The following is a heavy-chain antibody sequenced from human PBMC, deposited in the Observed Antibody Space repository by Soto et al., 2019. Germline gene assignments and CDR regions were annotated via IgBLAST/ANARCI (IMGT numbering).Heavy chain of an antibody. V-gene: IGHV1-18*01. CDR3: ARGYTNGCVH. CDR1: GYTFSNYG. Sequence: AAVKVSCKTSGYTFSNYGISWVRQAPGQGLEWMGWINPYNGNTKYAQSLWGRVTMTTDTYTSTVYMEVGSLRSDDTAVYYCARGYTNGCVHWGQGTLVTVSS. J-gene: IGHJ4*02. CDR2: INPYNGNT. D-gene: IGHD6-19*01.